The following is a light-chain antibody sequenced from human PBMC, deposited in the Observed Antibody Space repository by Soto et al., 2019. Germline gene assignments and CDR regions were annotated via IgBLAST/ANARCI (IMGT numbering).Light chain of an antibody. CDR2: GVS. J-gene: IGLJ1*01. CDR3: SSYTSSSTLLYV. Sequence: QSALTQPASVSGSPGQSITISCTGTSSDVGGYNYVSWYQQHPGKAPKPMIYGVSNRPSGVSNRFSGSKSGNTASLTISGLQAEDEADYYCSSYTSSSTLLYVFGTGTKVTVL. CDR1: SSDVGGYNY. V-gene: IGLV2-14*01.